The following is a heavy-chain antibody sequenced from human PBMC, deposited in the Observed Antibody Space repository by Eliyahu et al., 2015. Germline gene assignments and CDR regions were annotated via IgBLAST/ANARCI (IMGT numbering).Heavy chain of an antibody. Sequence: QVQLVQSGAEVKXPGASVTXSCKASGXXFXXXYMHWVRQAPGQGLEWMGWINPNSGGTNYAQKFQGRVTMTRDTSISTAYMELSRLRSDDTAVYYCARGAPAGTLKQQLEFRWGQGTLVTVSS. CDR2: INPNSGGT. CDR3: ARGAPAGTLKQQLEFR. V-gene: IGHV1-2*02. J-gene: IGHJ4*02. D-gene: IGHD6-13*01. CDR1: GXXFXXXY.